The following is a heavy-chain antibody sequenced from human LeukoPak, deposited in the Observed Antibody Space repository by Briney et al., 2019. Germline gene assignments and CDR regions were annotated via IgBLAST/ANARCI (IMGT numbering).Heavy chain of an antibody. Sequence: SVKVSCKASGGTFSSYAISWVRQAPGQGLEWMGGIIPIFGTANCAQKFQGRVTITTDESTSTAYMELSSLRSEDTAGYYCARGGGTAMDSWGYYYYMDVWGKGTTVSVSS. CDR3: ARGGGTAMDSWGYYYYMDV. CDR1: GGTFSSYA. D-gene: IGHD5-18*01. J-gene: IGHJ6*03. CDR2: IIPIFGTA. V-gene: IGHV1-69*05.